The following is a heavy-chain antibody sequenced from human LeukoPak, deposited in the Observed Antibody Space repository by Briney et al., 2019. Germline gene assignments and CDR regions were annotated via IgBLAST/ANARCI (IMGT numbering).Heavy chain of an antibody. V-gene: IGHV1-3*01. Sequence: ASVKVSCKASGGTFSSYAISWVRQAPGQRLEWMGWISAGNGNTKYSQNFQGGVTFISNTSATTAFMELSSLRSEDAAVYYCARDSGSGNNDYWGQGTLVTVSS. CDR1: GGTFSSYA. D-gene: IGHD1-26*01. J-gene: IGHJ4*02. CDR2: ISAGNGNT. CDR3: ARDSGSGNNDY.